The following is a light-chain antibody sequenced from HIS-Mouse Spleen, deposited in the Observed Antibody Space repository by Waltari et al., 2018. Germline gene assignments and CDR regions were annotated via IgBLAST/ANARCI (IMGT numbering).Light chain of an antibody. V-gene: IGKV1-8*01. CDR2: AAS. CDR1: QGISSY. CDR3: QQYNNWPWT. J-gene: IGKJ1*01. Sequence: AIRMTQSPSSFSASTGDRVTITCRASQGISSYLAWYQQKPGKAPKLLIYAASTLQSGVPSRFSGSGSGTEFTLTISSLQSEDFAVYYCQQYNNWPWTFGQGTKVEIK.